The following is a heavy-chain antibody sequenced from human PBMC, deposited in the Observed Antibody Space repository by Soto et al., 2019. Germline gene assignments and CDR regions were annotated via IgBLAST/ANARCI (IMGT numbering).Heavy chain of an antibody. CDR1: GYTFTDYH. V-gene: IGHV1-2*02. CDR3: ATEASISRGPTPPPY. CDR2: INPYNGAT. J-gene: IGHJ4*02. Sequence: QVQLVQSGAEVKKPGASVKVSCKASGYTFTDYHLHWVRQAPGHGLEWMGWINPYNGATNSAQKFHDRVTLTRDTPSGTPYIELGALRADDTPIYYCATEASISRGPTPPPYWGQGTLVTVSS. D-gene: IGHD3-3*01.